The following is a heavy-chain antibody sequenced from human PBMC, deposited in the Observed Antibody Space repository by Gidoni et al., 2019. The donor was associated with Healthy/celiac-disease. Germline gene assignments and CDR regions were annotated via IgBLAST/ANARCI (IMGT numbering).Heavy chain of an antibody. CDR3: AKGARSWSGYSSMDV. Sequence: EVQLLESGGGLVQPGGSLRLSCAASGFPFSSYAMSWVRQAPGKGLAWVSAISGSGGSTYYADSVKGRFTISRDNSKNTLYLQMNSLRAEDTAVYYCAKGARSWSGYSSMDVWGQGTTVTVSS. V-gene: IGHV3-23*01. CDR1: GFPFSSYA. D-gene: IGHD1-26*01. CDR2: ISGSGGST. J-gene: IGHJ6*02.